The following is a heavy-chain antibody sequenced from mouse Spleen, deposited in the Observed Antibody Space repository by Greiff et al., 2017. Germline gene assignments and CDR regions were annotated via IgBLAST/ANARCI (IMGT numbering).Heavy chain of an antibody. CDR3: ARPMITYAMDY. Sequence: VQLQQPGPGLVQPSQSLSITCTVSGFSLTSYGVHWVRQSPGKGLEWLGVIWSGGSTDYNAAFISRLSISKDNSKSQVFFKMNSLQADDTAIYYCARPMITYAMDYWGQGTSVTVSS. D-gene: IGHD2-4*01. J-gene: IGHJ4*01. CDR1: GFSLTSYG. CDR2: IWSGGST. V-gene: IGHV2-2*01.